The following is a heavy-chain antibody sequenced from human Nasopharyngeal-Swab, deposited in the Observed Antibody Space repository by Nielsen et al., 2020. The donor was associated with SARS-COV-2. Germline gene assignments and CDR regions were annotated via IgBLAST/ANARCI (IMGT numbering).Heavy chain of an antibody. CDR1: GGSVSSGSYY. Sequence: SETLSLTCTVSGGSVSSGSYYWSWIRQPPGKGLEWIGYIYYSGSTYYNPSLKSRVTISVDTSKNQFSLKLSSVTAADTAVYYCARLTVLLWFGEPTYMDVWGKGTTVTVSS. J-gene: IGHJ6*03. D-gene: IGHD3-10*01. CDR3: ARLTVLLWFGEPTYMDV. V-gene: IGHV4-61*01. CDR2: IYYSGST.